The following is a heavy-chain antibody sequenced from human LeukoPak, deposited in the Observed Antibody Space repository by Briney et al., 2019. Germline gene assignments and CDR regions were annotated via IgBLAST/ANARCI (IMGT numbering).Heavy chain of an antibody. J-gene: IGHJ4*02. Sequence: SQTLSLTCTVSGGSISSGGYYWSWIRQPPGKGLEWIGYIYHSGSTYYNPSLKSRVTISVDTSKNQFSLKLSSVTAADTAVYYCAKQKDYSSGWPFDCWGQGTLVTVSS. CDR2: IYHSGST. CDR3: AKQKDYSSGWPFDC. CDR1: GGSISSGGYY. V-gene: IGHV4-30-2*01. D-gene: IGHD6-19*01.